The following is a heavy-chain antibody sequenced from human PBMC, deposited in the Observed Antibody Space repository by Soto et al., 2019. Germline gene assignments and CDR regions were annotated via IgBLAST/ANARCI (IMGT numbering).Heavy chain of an antibody. J-gene: IGHJ4*02. CDR1: GYSFTSYC. D-gene: IGHD6-13*01. V-gene: IGHV5-51*01. Sequence: EVQLGQSGAEVKEPGESLKISCKGSGYSFTSYCIGWVRRMPGKGLEWMGIIYPGDSDTRYSPSFQGQVTISADKSISTAYLQWSRLKAADTAMYYCARLRQGSSWATFDYWGQGNLVTVSS. CDR2: IYPGDSDT. CDR3: ARLRQGSSWATFDY.